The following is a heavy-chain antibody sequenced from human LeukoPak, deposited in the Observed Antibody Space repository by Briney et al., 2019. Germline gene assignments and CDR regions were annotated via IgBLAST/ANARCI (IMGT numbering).Heavy chain of an antibody. CDR1: GYTFTDYY. D-gene: IGHD1/OR15-1a*01. Sequence: GASVKVSCKASGYTFTDYYMHWVRQAPGQGLEWVGWINPTSGGTNYAQKFQDRVTMTRDTSNNTTYMELSRLRSDDTAVYYCAREFRTTTWSYDAFDLWGQGTMVTVSP. V-gene: IGHV1-2*02. CDR3: AREFRTTTWSYDAFDL. CDR2: INPTSGGT. J-gene: IGHJ3*01.